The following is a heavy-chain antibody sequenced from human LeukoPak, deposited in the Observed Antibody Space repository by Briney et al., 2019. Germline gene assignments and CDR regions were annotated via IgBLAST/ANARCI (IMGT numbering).Heavy chain of an antibody. CDR1: GGSISSYY. V-gene: IGHV4-4*07. D-gene: IGHD3-16*01. Sequence: SETLSLTCTVSGGSISSYYWSWIRQPAGKGLEWIGRIYTSGSTNYNPSLKSRVTMSVDTSKNQFSLKLRSVTAADTAVYYCARETSQKGAHYMDVWGKGTTVTISS. J-gene: IGHJ6*03. CDR2: IYTSGST. CDR3: ARETSQKGAHYMDV.